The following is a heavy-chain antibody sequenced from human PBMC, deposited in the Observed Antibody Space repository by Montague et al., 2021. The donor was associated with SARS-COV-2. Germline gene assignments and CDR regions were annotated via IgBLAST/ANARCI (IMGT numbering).Heavy chain of an antibody. V-gene: IGHV3-74*01. D-gene: IGHD2-15*01. CDR1: GFTFSSYR. CDR2: INSDGSST. J-gene: IGHJ4*02. Sequence: SLRLSCAASGFTFSSYRMHWVRQAPGKGLVWVSRINSDGSSTSYADSVKGRFTISRDNAKNTLYLQMNSLRAEDTAVYYCARTLATGWYHYFDYWGQGTLVTVSS. CDR3: ARTLATGWYHYFDY.